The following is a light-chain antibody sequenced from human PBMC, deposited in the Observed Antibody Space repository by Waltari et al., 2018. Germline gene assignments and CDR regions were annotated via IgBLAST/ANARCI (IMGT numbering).Light chain of an antibody. CDR3: TAWDDSLDAYV. J-gene: IGLJ1*01. Sequence: QSVLTQPPSASGTPGQRVTISCSGSNSNIGSETVNWYQQLPGAAPKLLIYGDYQAPSGVPGRLSASKSGTSAALAITGLQSEDEADYWCTAWDDSLDAYVFGTGTKVTVL. CDR1: NSNIGSET. V-gene: IGLV1-44*01. CDR2: GDY.